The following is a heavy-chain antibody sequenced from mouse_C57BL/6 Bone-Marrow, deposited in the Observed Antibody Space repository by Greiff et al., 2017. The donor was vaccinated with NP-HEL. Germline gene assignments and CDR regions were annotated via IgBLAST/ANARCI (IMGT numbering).Heavy chain of an antibody. D-gene: IGHD1-1*01. Sequence: QVQLQQPGAELVKPGASVKLSCKASGYTFTSYWMHWVKQRPGQGLEWIGMIHPNSGSTNYNEKFKSKATLTVDKSSSTAYMQLSSLTSEDSAVYYCARERDYYGRAWFAYWGQGTLVTVSA. CDR1: GYTFTSYW. CDR3: ARERDYYGRAWFAY. J-gene: IGHJ3*01. V-gene: IGHV1-64*01. CDR2: IHPNSGST.